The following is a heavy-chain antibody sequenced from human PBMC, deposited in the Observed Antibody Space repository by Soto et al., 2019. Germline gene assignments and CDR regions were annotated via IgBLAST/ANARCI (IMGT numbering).Heavy chain of an antibody. D-gene: IGHD5-18*01. V-gene: IGHV1-69*13. CDR1: GGTFSSYA. CDR3: ARLVLGGYSYGYSWFAP. CDR2: IIPIFGTA. J-gene: IGHJ5*02. Sequence: SVKVSCKASGGTFSSYAISWVRQAPGQGLEWMGGIIPIFGTANYAQKFQGRVTITADESTSTAYMELSSLRSEDTAVYYCARLVLGGYSYGYSWFAPSGQGTLVIVCS.